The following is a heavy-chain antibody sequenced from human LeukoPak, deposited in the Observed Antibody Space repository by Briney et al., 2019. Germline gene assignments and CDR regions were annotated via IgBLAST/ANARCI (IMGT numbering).Heavy chain of an antibody. CDR3: ARDGPYSGSYGANYYMDV. V-gene: IGHV1-2*02. J-gene: IGHJ6*03. Sequence: GASVKVSCKASGYTFTGYYMHWVRQAPGQGLEWMGWINPNSGGTNYAQKFQGRVTMTRDTSISTAYMELSRLRSDDTAVYYCARDGPYSGSYGANYYMDVWGKGTTVTVSS. CDR1: GYTFTGYY. CDR2: INPNSGGT. D-gene: IGHD1-26*01.